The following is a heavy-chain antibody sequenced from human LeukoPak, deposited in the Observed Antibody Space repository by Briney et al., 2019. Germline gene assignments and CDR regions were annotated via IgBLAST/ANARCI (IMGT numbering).Heavy chain of an antibody. J-gene: IGHJ4*02. D-gene: IGHD5/OR15-5a*01. Sequence: GGSLRLSCAASGFTFSSYAMSWVRQAPGKGLEWASTISNSDYSTYYADSVKGRFTISRANSENTLYLQMNNLRAEDTAVYYCERVSMSQYWGQGTLVTVSS. CDR3: ERVSMSQY. V-gene: IGHV3-23*01. CDR1: GFTFSSYA. CDR2: ISNSDYST.